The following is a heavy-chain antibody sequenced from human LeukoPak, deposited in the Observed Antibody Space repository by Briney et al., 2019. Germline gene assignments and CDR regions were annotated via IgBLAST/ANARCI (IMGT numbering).Heavy chain of an antibody. V-gene: IGHV1-18*01. D-gene: IGHD6-19*01. Sequence: ASVKVSCKASRYAFSASGISWVRQAPGQGLEWMGWISNYNGQTKYSQKLQGRVTVTTDTSTSTAYMELTRLTSDDTAVYYCARDKDLGAVAGTFDYWGQGTLVTVSS. CDR2: ISNYNGQT. CDR3: ARDKDLGAVAGTFDY. J-gene: IGHJ4*02. CDR1: RYAFSASG.